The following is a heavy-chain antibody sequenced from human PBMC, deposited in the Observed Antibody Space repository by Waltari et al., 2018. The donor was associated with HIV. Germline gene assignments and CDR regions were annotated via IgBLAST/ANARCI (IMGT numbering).Heavy chain of an antibody. J-gene: IGHJ4*02. D-gene: IGHD5-12*01. CDR1: KFTFSTYA. CDR2: ISHDGNNK. Sequence: QLLGSGGGGVQPGRSLRLSCAASKFTFSTYAMHWVRQAPGKGLEWVALISHDGNNKYYTDSVKGRFTISRDNSQNTLYLQMNSLTAEDTAFYYCAKERHPYKEGYTYFDFWGQGIPVTVSS. CDR3: AKERHPYKEGYTYFDF. V-gene: IGHV3-30*18.